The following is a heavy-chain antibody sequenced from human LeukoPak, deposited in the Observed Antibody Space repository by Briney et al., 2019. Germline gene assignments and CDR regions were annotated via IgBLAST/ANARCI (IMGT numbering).Heavy chain of an antibody. CDR2: IYTSGST. CDR1: GGSISSGSYY. V-gene: IGHV4-61*02. Sequence: SETLSLTCTVSGGSISSGSYYWSWIRQPAGKGLEWIGRIYTSGSTNYNPSLKSRVTISVDTSKNQFSLKLSSVTAADTAVYYCARESRARIAVAGTVRPTTLYMGYDYWGQGTLVTVSS. J-gene: IGHJ4*02. CDR3: ARESRARIAVAGTVRPTTLYMGYDY. D-gene: IGHD6-19*01.